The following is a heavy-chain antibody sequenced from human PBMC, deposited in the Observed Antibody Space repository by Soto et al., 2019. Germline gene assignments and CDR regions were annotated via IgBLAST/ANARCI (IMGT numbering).Heavy chain of an antibody. CDR1: GGSISSYY. V-gene: IGHV4-59*01. Sequence: PSETLSLTCTVSGGSISSYYWSWIRQPPGKGLEWIGYIYYSGSTNYNPSLKSRVTISVDTSKNQFSLKLSSVTAADTAVYYCAREVYYDFWSGPNWFDPWGQGTLVTVS. J-gene: IGHJ5*02. CDR3: AREVYYDFWSGPNWFDP. D-gene: IGHD3-3*01. CDR2: IYYSGST.